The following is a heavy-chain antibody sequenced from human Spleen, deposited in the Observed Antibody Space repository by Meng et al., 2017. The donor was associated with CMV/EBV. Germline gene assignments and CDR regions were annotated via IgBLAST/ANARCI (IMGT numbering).Heavy chain of an antibody. CDR1: GYSFPNYW. CDR2: IFPRDSDT. V-gene: IGHV5-51*01. Sequence: KVSCKASGYSFPNYWIGWVRQMPGKGLEWVGNIFPRDSDTRYSPSFQGQVTMSADKSINTAYLQWNSLRPSDTAMYYCARRGSGNYPFDYWGQGTLVTVSS. J-gene: IGHJ4*02. D-gene: IGHD1-26*01. CDR3: ARRGSGNYPFDY.